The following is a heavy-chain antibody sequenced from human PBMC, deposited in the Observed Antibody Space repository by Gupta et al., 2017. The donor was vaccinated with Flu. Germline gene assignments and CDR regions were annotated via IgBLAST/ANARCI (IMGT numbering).Heavy chain of an antibody. CDR3: ARENFSRRRYYSGTYSKDDYYYYGMDV. Sequence: QVQLVQSGAEVKKPGASVTVSCKASGYTFSGYGTSWMRQAPGQGLEWMGWVSASNGYIEYAQNFQGRVTMTTDTSTNTAYMELRSLKSDDTALYYCARENFSRRRYYSGTYSKDDYYYYGMDVWGQGTTVTVSS. CDR2: VSASNGYI. D-gene: IGHD3-10*01. V-gene: IGHV1-18*01. CDR1: GYTFSGYG. J-gene: IGHJ6*02.